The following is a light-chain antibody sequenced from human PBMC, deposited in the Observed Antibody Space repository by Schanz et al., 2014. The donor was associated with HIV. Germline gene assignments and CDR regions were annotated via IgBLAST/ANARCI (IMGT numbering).Light chain of an antibody. CDR3: QQSYSTMWT. CDR1: QDIRDA. J-gene: IGKJ1*01. V-gene: IGKV1-39*01. CDR2: GAS. Sequence: DIQMTQSPSPLSASVGDRVTITCRASQDIRDALGWYQQKPGRAPKRLIYGASSLQGGVPSRFSGSGSGTGFTLTISSLQPEDFATYYCQQSYSTMWTFGQGTKVEIK.